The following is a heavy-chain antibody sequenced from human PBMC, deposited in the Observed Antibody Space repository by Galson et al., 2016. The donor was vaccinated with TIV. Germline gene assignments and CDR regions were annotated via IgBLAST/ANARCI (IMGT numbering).Heavy chain of an antibody. Sequence: CAASGFAFSAYAMHWVRQAPGKGLEWVSLIIGNGGHTYYSDSVKGRFTIPRDNSKNTMYLQMKSLRAEDTAVYYCAKGRSWDFGGWFDSWGQGTLVTVSS. CDR1: GFAFSAYA. CDR3: AKGRSWDFGGWFDS. J-gene: IGHJ5*01. CDR2: IIGNGGHT. V-gene: IGHV3-23*01. D-gene: IGHD3-16*01.